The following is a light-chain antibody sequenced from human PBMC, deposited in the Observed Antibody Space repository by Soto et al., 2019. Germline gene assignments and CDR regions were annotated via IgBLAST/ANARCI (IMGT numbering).Light chain of an antibody. CDR3: CSSAGSITV. V-gene: IGLV2-23*02. J-gene: IGLJ3*02. CDR1: SSDVGSYDL. CDR2: EVI. Sequence: QSALTQPASVSGSPGQSITISCTGASSDVGSYDLVSWYQQYPGKAPKLIIYEVIRRPSGVCNRFSGSKSGNTASLTISGRQAEDEADYYCCSSAGSITVFGGGTKRTVL.